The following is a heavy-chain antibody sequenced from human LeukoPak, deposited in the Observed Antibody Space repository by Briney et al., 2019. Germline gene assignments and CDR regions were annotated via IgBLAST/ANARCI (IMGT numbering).Heavy chain of an antibody. CDR3: ARPYYYDSRIDP. CDR2: MYYSGST. Sequence: SETLSLTCTVPGGSISSGDYYWSWIRQPPGKGLEWIAYMYYSGSTYYNPSLKSRVTMSADTSKNQLSLKLSSVTAADTAVYYCARPYYYDSRIDPWGQGILVTLSS. CDR1: GGSISSGDYY. D-gene: IGHD3-22*01. J-gene: IGHJ5*02. V-gene: IGHV4-30-4*01.